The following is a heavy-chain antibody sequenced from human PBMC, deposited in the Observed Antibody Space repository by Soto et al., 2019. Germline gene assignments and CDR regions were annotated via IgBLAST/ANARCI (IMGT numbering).Heavy chain of an antibody. Sequence: PGGSLRLSCAASGFTLSNSWMTWVRHVLGKGLEWVATVREDGSNQYYVDSVKGRFTISRDNAKNSLYLQMNSLRAEDTAVYYCATGRGGIWGQGTLVTVSS. V-gene: IGHV3-7*01. J-gene: IGHJ4*02. CDR1: GFTLSNSW. CDR3: ATGRGGI. CDR2: VREDGSNQ. D-gene: IGHD6-13*01.